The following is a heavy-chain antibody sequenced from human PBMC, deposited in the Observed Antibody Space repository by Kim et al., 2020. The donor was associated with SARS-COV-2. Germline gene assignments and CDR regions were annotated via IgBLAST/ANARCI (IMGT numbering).Heavy chain of an antibody. CDR2: INHSGST. CDR3: ARGGRIAAAVNYY. D-gene: IGHD6-13*01. V-gene: IGHV4-34*01. Sequence: SETLSLTCAVYGGSFSGYYWSWIRQPPGKGLEWIGEINHSGSTNYNPSLKSRVTISVDTSKNQFSLKLSSVTAADTAVYYCARGGRIAAAVNYYWGQGTL. CDR1: GGSFSGYY. J-gene: IGHJ4*02.